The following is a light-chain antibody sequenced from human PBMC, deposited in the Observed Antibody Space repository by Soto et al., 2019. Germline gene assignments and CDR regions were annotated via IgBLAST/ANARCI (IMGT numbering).Light chain of an antibody. CDR1: QSVGSS. CDR2: GAS. CDR3: HQYHNWPQT. V-gene: IGKV3-15*01. J-gene: IGKJ1*01. Sequence: EIVMTQSPATLSVSPGERATLSCRASQSVGSSLAWYQRKPGQAPRLLIYGASTRATGIPATFSGSGSGTEFTLTISSLQSEDFAVYYCHQYHNWPQTFGQGTKVDI.